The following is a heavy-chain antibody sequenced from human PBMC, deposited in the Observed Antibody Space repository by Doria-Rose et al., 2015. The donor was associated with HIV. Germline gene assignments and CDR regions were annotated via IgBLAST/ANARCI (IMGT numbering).Heavy chain of an antibody. CDR2: IFYTGST. V-gene: IGHV4-59*01. CDR1: GGSISHYY. J-gene: IGHJ4*02. D-gene: IGHD1-26*01. CDR3: ARVLSGTYDY. Sequence: QVQLQESGPGLVKPSETLSLTCSVSGGSISHYYWSWIRQPPGKGLEYIGDIFYTGSTNYSPSLKSRVSISIDTSKSKLSLRLSSVTAADTAVYYCARVLSGTYDYLGQGTLVTVSS.